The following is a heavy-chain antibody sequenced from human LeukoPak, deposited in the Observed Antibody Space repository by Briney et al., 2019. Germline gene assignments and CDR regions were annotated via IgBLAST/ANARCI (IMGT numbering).Heavy chain of an antibody. D-gene: IGHD4-17*01. Sequence: PSETLSLTCTVSGGSISSYYWSWIRQPPGKGLEWIGYIYYSGSTNYNPSLKSRVTISVDTSKNQFSLKLSSVTAADTAVYYCAREHDYGDYVTEYYFDYWGQGTLVTVSS. J-gene: IGHJ4*02. CDR3: AREHDYGDYVTEYYFDY. CDR2: IYYSGST. CDR1: GGSISSYY. V-gene: IGHV4-59*01.